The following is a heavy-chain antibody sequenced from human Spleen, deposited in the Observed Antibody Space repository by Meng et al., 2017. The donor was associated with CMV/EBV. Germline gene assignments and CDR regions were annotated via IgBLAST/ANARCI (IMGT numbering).Heavy chain of an antibody. V-gene: IGHV3-23*03. CDR1: GFTFSSYT. CDR2: IYSGGSST. J-gene: IGHJ5*02. CDR3: AREEFPQAPRFDP. Sequence: GESLKISCAASGFTFSSYTMNWVRQAPGKGLEWVSVIYSGGSSTYYADSVKGRFTISRDNSKNTLYLQMNSLRAEDTALYYCAREEFPQAPRFDPWGQGTLVTVSS. D-gene: IGHD3-10*01.